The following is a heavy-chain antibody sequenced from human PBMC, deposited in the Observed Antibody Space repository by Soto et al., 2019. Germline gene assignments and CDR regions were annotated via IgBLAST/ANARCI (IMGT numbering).Heavy chain of an antibody. CDR3: TTETTGYSSGWQEEVY. J-gene: IGHJ4*02. CDR1: GFTFSNAW. V-gene: IGHV3-15*01. CDR2: IKSKTDGGTT. D-gene: IGHD6-19*01. Sequence: GGSLRLSCAASGFTFSNAWMSWVRQAPGKGLEWVGRIKSKTDGGTTDYAAPVKGRFTISRDDSKNTLYLQMNSLKTEDTALYYCTTETTGYSSGWQEEVYWGQGTLVTVSS.